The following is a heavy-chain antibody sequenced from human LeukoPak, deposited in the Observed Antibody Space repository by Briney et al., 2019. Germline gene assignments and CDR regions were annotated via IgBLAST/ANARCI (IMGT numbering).Heavy chain of an antibody. CDR3: ARITMVRGVIGY. Sequence: GASVKVSCMASGYTFTSYDINWVRQATGQGLEWMGWMNPNSGNTGYAQKFQGRVTMTRNTSISTAYMELSSLRSEDTAVYYCARITMVRGVIGYWGQGTLVTVSS. CDR2: MNPNSGNT. V-gene: IGHV1-8*01. J-gene: IGHJ4*02. CDR1: GYTFTSYD. D-gene: IGHD3-10*01.